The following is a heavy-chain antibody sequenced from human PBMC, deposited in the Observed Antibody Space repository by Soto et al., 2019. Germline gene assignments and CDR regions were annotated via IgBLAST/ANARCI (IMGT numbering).Heavy chain of an antibody. Sequence: QVQLVQSGAEVKKPGSSVKVSCKASGGTFSSYTISWVRQAPGQGLEWMGRIIPILGIANYAQKFQGRVTITADKSTSTAYMEVSSLSSEETAVYYCARDGGGVVVPAADWYFDLWGRGTLVTVSS. D-gene: IGHD2-2*01. J-gene: IGHJ2*01. CDR1: GGTFSSYT. V-gene: IGHV1-69*08. CDR2: IIPILGIA. CDR3: ARDGGGVVVPAADWYFDL.